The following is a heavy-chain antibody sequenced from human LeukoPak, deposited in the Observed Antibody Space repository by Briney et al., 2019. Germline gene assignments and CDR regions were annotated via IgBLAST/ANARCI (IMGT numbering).Heavy chain of an antibody. D-gene: IGHD6-13*01. CDR1: AFTFSNYA. CDR3: ARGGPAAGRFDY. V-gene: IGHV3-30*14. Sequence: GGSLRLSCAASAFTFSNYAMHWVRQAPGKGLEWVAVISYDGSNKDYADSVKGRFTISRDNSKNTLYLQMNSLRAEDTAVYYCARGGPAAGRFDYWGQGTLVTVSS. J-gene: IGHJ4*02. CDR2: ISYDGSNK.